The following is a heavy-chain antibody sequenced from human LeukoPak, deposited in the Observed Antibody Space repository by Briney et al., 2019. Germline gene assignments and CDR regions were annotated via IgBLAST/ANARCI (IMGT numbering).Heavy chain of an antibody. V-gene: IGHV3-21*01. J-gene: IGHJ5*02. CDR2: ISSSSSYI. D-gene: IGHD3-22*01. CDR3: ARDRSSGYYDWFDP. Sequence: GGSLRLSCAASGFTFSSYSMNWVRRAPGKGLEWVSSISSSSSYIYYADSVKGRFTISRDNAKNSLYLQMNSLRAEDTAVYYCARDRSSGYYDWFDPWGQGTLVTVSS. CDR1: GFTFSSYS.